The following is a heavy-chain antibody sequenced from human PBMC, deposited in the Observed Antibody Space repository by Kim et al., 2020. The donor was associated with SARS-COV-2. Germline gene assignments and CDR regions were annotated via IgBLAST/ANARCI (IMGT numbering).Heavy chain of an antibody. CDR2: GERT. J-gene: IGHJ5*02. D-gene: IGHD6-13*01. CDR3: AAADWWDP. Sequence: GERTKEEESVKGRFTISRDNSKNTRYLQVDSLRAEDTAVYYCAAADWWDPWGQGTLVTVSS. V-gene: IGHV3-23*01.